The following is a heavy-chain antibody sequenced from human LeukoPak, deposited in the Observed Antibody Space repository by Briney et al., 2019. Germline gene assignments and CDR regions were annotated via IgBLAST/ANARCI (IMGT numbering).Heavy chain of an antibody. Sequence: GGSLRLSCAASGFTFSSSGMHWVRQAPGKGLEWISYISSSGSTIYYADSVKGRFTISRDNAKNSLYLQMNSLRAEDTAVYYCARAWGHYDSSGYSKDGMDVWGQGTTVTVSS. V-gene: IGHV3-48*04. CDR2: ISSSGSTI. CDR1: GFTFSSSG. CDR3: ARAWGHYDSSGYSKDGMDV. D-gene: IGHD3-22*01. J-gene: IGHJ6*02.